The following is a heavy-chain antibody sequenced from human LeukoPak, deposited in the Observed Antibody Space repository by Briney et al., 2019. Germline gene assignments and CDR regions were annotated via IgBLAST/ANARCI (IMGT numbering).Heavy chain of an antibody. CDR1: GFTFTSSA. CDR3: AAVPRYCSGGSCYFLSGAFDI. Sequence: GTSVKVSCKASGFTFTSSAMQWVRQARGQRLEWIGWIVVGSGNTNYAQKFQERVTITRDMSTSTAYMELSSLRSEDTAVYYCAAVPRYCSGGSCYFLSGAFDIWGQGTMVTVSS. J-gene: IGHJ3*02. CDR2: IVVGSGNT. D-gene: IGHD2-15*01. V-gene: IGHV1-58*02.